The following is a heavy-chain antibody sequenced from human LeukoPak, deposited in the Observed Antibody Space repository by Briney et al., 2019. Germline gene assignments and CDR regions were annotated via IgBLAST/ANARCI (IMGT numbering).Heavy chain of an antibody. D-gene: IGHD3-22*01. CDR3: AREHDSSGYYFDY. Sequence: ASVTVSCKASGGTFSSYAISWVRQAPGQGLEWMGGIIPIFGTANYAQKFQGRVTITADESTSTAYMELSSLRSEDTAVYYCAREHDSSGYYFDYWGQGTLVTVSS. J-gene: IGHJ4*02. V-gene: IGHV1-69*13. CDR1: GGTFSSYA. CDR2: IIPIFGTA.